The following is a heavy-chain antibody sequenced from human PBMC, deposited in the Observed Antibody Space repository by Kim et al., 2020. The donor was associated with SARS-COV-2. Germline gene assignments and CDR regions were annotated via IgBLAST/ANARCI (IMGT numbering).Heavy chain of an antibody. Sequence: GGSLRRSCAASGFTFSNYAMSWVRQAPGKGLEWVSTIGNSGSTTYYADSVKGRFTFSRDNSKNTIYLQMNSLGAEDTAVYFCAREGRQLSYWGQGTLVTVSS. CDR2: IGNSGSTT. D-gene: IGHD6-6*01. V-gene: IGHV3-23*01. CDR1: GFTFSNYA. J-gene: IGHJ4*02. CDR3: AREGRQLSY.